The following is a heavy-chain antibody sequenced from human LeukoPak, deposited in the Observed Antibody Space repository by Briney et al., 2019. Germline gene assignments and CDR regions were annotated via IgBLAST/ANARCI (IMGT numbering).Heavy chain of an antibody. J-gene: IGHJ4*02. CDR2: ISSMSGRYI. Sequence: GGSLRLSCAAPGFTFSSYSMTWVRQAPGKGLEWVAFISSMSGRYIYNAEPLKGRFTISRDNSKNTLYLQMNSLRVEDTGVYYCARDPRGPIGFDSSGRDTFEYWGQGTLVTVSS. CDR3: ARDPRGPIGFDSSGRDTFEY. V-gene: IGHV3-21*01. CDR1: GFTFSSYS. D-gene: IGHD3-22*01.